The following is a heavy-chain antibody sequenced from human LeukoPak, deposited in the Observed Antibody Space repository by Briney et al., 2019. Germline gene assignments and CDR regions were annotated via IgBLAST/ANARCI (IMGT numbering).Heavy chain of an antibody. CDR2: INWNGGST. Sequence: GGSLRLSCAASGFTFDDYGLSWVRQAPGKGLEWVSGINWNGGSTGYADSVKGRFTISRDNAKNSLYLRMNSLRAEDTALYYCAKDRSWQWLPTGAFDIWGQGTMVTVSS. D-gene: IGHD6-19*01. J-gene: IGHJ3*02. CDR3: AKDRSWQWLPTGAFDI. CDR1: GFTFDDYG. V-gene: IGHV3-20*04.